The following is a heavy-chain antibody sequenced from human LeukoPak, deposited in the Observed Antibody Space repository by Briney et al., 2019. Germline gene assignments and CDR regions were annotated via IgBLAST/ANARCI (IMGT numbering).Heavy chain of an antibody. CDR3: ATNGYYCMDV. CDR2: IYRSGGT. CDR1: GDSISSNNYY. Sequence: PSETLSLTCSVSGDSISSNNYYWGWIRQPPGKGLEWIGEIYRSGGTNYNPSLKSRITISVDTSQNQFSLKVNSLTAADTAVYYCATNGYYCMDVWGKGTTVTVSS. J-gene: IGHJ6*03. D-gene: IGHD2-8*01. V-gene: IGHV4-39*07.